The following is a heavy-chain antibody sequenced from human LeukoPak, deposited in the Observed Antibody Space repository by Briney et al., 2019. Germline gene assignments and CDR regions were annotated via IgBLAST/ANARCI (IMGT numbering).Heavy chain of an antibody. Sequence: QSGGSLRLSCAASGFTFSGSAMHWVRQASGKGLEWVGRIRSKANSYATAYAASGKGRFTISRDDSKNTAYLQMNSLKTEDTAVYYCSRLKWEVGVDCWGQGTLVTVSS. J-gene: IGHJ4*02. CDR3: SRLKWEVGVDC. D-gene: IGHD1-26*01. V-gene: IGHV3-73*01. CDR1: GFTFSGSA. CDR2: IRSKANSYAT.